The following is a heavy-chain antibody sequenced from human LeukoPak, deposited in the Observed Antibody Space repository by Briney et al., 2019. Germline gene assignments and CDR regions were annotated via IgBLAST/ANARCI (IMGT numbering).Heavy chain of an antibody. CDR1: GFTFSSYG. V-gene: IGHV3-30*02. Sequence: GGSLRLSCAASGFTFSSYGMHWVRQAPGKGLEWVAFIRYDGSNKYYADSVKGRFTISRDNSKNTLYLQMNSLRAEDAAVYYCARGGRKGSSWYGYYWGQGTLVTVSS. CDR3: ARGGRKGSSWYGYY. D-gene: IGHD6-13*01. J-gene: IGHJ4*02. CDR2: IRYDGSNK.